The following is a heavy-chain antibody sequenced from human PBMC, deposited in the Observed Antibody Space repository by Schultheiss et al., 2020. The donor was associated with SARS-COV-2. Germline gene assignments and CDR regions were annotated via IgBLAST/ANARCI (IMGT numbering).Heavy chain of an antibody. D-gene: IGHD2-2*01. V-gene: IGHV3-53*01. J-gene: IGHJ4*02. CDR1: GFTVSSNY. Sequence: GGSLRLSCAASGFTVSSNYMSWVRQAPGKGLEWVSTISYGDATHYAESVKGRFTISRDNSKNTLYLQMNSLRAEDTAVYYCARVPPSTTAAYYYFDYWGQGTLVTVSS. CDR3: ARVPPSTTAAYYYFDY. CDR2: ISYGDAT.